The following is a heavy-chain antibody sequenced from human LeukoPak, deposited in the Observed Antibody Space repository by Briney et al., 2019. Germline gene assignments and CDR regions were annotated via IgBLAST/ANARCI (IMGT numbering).Heavy chain of an antibody. J-gene: IGHJ6*02. V-gene: IGHV4-34*01. Sequence: SETLSLTCAGDGGSFSGYCWSWIRQPPGKGLEWIGEINHSGSTNYNPSLKSRVTISVDTSKNQFSLQLSSVTAADTAVYYCPTARCSGGSCYLRNYYGMDVWGQGPTVTVS. CDR1: GGSFSGYC. CDR3: PTARCSGGSCYLRNYYGMDV. D-gene: IGHD2-15*01. CDR2: INHSGST.